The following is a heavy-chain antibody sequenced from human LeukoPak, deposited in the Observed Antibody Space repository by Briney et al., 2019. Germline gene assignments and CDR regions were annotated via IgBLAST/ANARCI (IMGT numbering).Heavy chain of an antibody. CDR3: ARARRGKTAPLGFDP. CDR2: IYHSGST. V-gene: IGHV4-38-2*02. Sequence: PSETLSLXCTVSGYSISSGYYWGWIRQPPGKGLEWIGSIYHSGSTYYNPSLKSRVTISVDTSKNQFSLKLSSVTAADTAVYYCARARRGKTAPLGFDPWGQGTLVTVSS. J-gene: IGHJ5*02. CDR1: GYSISSGYY. D-gene: IGHD3-16*01.